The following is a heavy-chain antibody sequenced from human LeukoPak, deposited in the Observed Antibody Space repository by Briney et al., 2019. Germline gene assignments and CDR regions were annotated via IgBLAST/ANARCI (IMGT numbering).Heavy chain of an antibody. Sequence: ASVKVSCKVSGYTLTELSMHWVRQAPGKGLEWMRGFDPEDGETIYAQKFQGRVTMTEDTSTDTAYMELSSLRSEDTAVYYCATEGLRFLEWPPRYWGQGTLVTVSS. CDR1: GYTLTELS. J-gene: IGHJ4*02. CDR3: ATEGLRFLEWPPRY. CDR2: FDPEDGET. D-gene: IGHD3-3*01. V-gene: IGHV1-24*01.